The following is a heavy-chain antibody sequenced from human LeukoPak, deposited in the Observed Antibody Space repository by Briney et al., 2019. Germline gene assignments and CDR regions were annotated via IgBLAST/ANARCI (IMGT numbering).Heavy chain of an antibody. J-gene: IGHJ4*02. CDR1: GYSFSSYW. CDR3: ARSLYGDYNFDY. D-gene: IGHD4-17*01. Sequence: GASLQISCKGSGYSFSSYWIGWVRQMPGKGLEWMGIIFPGDSDTRYSPSFQGQVTISADKSISTAYLQWSSLKASDTAMYYCARSLYGDYNFDYWGQGTLVTVSS. V-gene: IGHV5-51*01. CDR2: IFPGDSDT.